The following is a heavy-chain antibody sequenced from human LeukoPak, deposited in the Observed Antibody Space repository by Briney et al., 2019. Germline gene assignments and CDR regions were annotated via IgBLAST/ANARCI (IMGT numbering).Heavy chain of an antibody. D-gene: IGHD2-15*01. CDR2: ISYSGTT. CDR1: GRSISPYY. CDR3: ARIHRYCSGGACYVRDN. Sequence: PSETLSLTCTVSGRSISPYYWSWIRQPPGKGLEWIGYISYSGTTNSNPSLKSRVIISVDTSKNQFSLKLSSVTAADTAVYYCARIHRYCSGGACYVRDNWGQGTLVAVSS. V-gene: IGHV4-59*01. J-gene: IGHJ4*02.